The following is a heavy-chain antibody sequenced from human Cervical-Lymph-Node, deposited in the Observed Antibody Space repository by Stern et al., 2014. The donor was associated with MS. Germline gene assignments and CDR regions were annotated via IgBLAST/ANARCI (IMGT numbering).Heavy chain of an antibody. Sequence: QLQLQESGPGLVKPSETLSLTCTVSGGSISSSSYYWGWIRQPPGKGLEWIGSIYYSGSTYYNPPLKSRVTIPVNTPKTHSPLKLSSVTAADTAVYYCARPNLLAVAEGGAFDIWGQGTMVTVSS. J-gene: IGHJ3*02. CDR1: GGSISSSSYY. D-gene: IGHD6-19*01. CDR2: IYYSGST. V-gene: IGHV4-39*01. CDR3: ARPNLLAVAEGGAFDI.